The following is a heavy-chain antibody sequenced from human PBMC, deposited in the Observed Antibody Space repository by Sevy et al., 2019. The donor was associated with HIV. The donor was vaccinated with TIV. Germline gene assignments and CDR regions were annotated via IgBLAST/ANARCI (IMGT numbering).Heavy chain of an antibody. CDR1: GFTVSTYW. J-gene: IGHJ4*02. D-gene: IGHD3-10*01. Sequence: GGSLRLSCAASGFTVSTYWMYWVRQAPGKGLEWVASIKQGGTETHYVDSVKGRFTISRDYAKNSLYLEMNSLRAEDTAVYYCATRKSKDHYGSGAFDYWGQGTLVTVSS. CDR2: IKQGGTET. V-gene: IGHV3-7*01. CDR3: ATRKSKDHYGSGAFDY.